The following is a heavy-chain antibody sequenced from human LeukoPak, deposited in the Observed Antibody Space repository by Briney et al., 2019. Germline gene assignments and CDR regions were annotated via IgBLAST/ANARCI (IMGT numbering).Heavy chain of an antibody. D-gene: IGHD3-22*01. CDR3: ARVTGYMIEDYSDY. J-gene: IGHJ4*02. Sequence: SETLSLTCTVSGGSISSYYWSWIRQPPGKGLEWIGYIYYSGSTNYNPSLKSRVTISVETSKNQFSLKLSSVTAADTAVYYCARVTGYMIEDYSDYWGQGTLVTVSS. CDR2: IYYSGST. CDR1: GGSISSYY. V-gene: IGHV4-59*01.